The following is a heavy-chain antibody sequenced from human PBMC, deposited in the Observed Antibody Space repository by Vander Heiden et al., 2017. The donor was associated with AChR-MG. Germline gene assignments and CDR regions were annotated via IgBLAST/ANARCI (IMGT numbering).Heavy chain of an antibody. D-gene: IGHD6-13*01. CDR3: ARHGYSTSHNPYFVI. J-gene: IGHJ3*02. V-gene: IGHV4-39*01. Sequence: QLQLQESGPGLVKPSETLSLTCTISGGPISSRYFFWGWIRQSPGKGLEWIGTIAYSESTYYNPSLKSRVTISADTSKTQFSLKLSSVTAADTAIYYCARHGYSTSHNPYFVIWGQGTMVTVSS. CDR1: GGPISSRYFF. CDR2: IAYSEST.